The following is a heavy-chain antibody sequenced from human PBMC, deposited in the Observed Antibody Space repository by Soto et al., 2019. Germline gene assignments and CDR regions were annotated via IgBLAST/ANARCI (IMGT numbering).Heavy chain of an antibody. D-gene: IGHD6-19*01. Sequence: EVQLVESGGGLVKPGGSLRLSCAASGFTFSSYSMNWVRQAPGKGLEWVSSISSSSSYIYYADSVKGRFTISRDNAKNSLYLQINSLRAEETAVYYCASMGRPRIAVASYGMDVWGQGTTVTVS. CDR3: ASMGRPRIAVASYGMDV. CDR1: GFTFSSYS. J-gene: IGHJ6*02. CDR2: ISSSSSYI. V-gene: IGHV3-21*01.